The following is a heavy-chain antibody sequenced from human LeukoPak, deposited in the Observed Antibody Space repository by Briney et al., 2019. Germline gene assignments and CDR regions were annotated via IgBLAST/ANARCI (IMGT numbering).Heavy chain of an antibody. CDR2: IASSRST. Sequence: PAETLSLTCTVSSDSVNSDFHYWTWIGQPAGQGLEWIVRIASSRSTTYSPSVLIRATIKLYTTMESFSMKVTSVTAADTAVYVCAREPKDIYSPGWGLYDTYYYIDAWGTGTTVNVAS. CDR1: SDSVNSDFHY. J-gene: IGHJ6*03. CDR3: AREPKDIYSPGWGLYDTYYYIDA. D-gene: IGHD5/OR15-5a*01. V-gene: IGHV4-61*02.